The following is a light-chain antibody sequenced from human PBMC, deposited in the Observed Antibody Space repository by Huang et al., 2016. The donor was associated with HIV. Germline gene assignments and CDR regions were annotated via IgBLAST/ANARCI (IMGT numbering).Light chain of an antibody. Sequence: IVMTQSPATLSVSPGERVTLSCRANRSVSSNLAWYQQRPGQAPRLLIYGSSTRAPGIPARFSGSGSWTDFSLTISSLQSEDFALYYCHQYNNWLLSFGGGTRVDI. CDR1: RSVSSN. J-gene: IGKJ4*01. CDR3: HQYNNWLLS. CDR2: GSS. V-gene: IGKV3-15*01.